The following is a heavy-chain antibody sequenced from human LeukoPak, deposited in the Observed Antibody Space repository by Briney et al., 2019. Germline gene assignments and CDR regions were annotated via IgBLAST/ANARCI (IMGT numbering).Heavy chain of an antibody. CDR1: GFTFSSYW. CDR2: IKQDGSGK. Sequence: PGGSLRLSCAASGFTFSSYWMSWVRQAPGKGLEWVANIKQDGSGKYYVDSVKGRFTISRDNAKNSLYLQMNSLRAEDTAVYYCARESDESSSSWEGAYYYYYYVDVWGKGTTVTVSS. CDR3: ARESDESSSSWEGAYYYYYYVDV. V-gene: IGHV3-7*01. D-gene: IGHD6-6*01. J-gene: IGHJ6*03.